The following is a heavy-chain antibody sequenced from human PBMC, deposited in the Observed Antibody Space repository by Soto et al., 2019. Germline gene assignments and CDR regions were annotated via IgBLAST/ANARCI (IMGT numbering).Heavy chain of an antibody. CDR2: ISYDGSTT. CDR3: ARRLASTVTTSGWFDP. D-gene: IGHD4-4*01. V-gene: IGHV3-30-3*01. Sequence: QVQLVESGGAVVQPGKSLRLSCAASGFTLSSHAMHWVRQTPGKGLEWLSIISYDGSTTYYSDSVKGRFTISRDNSKNTLYLQMSSLRPDDTGVYFCARRLASTVTTSGWFDPWGQGTLVTVSS. CDR1: GFTLSSHA. J-gene: IGHJ5*02.